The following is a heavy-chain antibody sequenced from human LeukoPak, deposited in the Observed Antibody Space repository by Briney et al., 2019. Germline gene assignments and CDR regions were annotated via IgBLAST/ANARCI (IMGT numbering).Heavy chain of an antibody. J-gene: IGHJ5*02. CDR2: INHSGST. Sequence: SETLSLTCTVSGGSISSSSYSWGWIRQPPGKGLEWIGEINHSGSTNYNPSLKSRVTISVDTSKNQFSLKLSSVTAADTAVYYCARGLLSYSSGWGATAVWFDPWGQGTLVTVSS. V-gene: IGHV4-39*07. D-gene: IGHD6-19*01. CDR3: ARGLLSYSSGWGATAVWFDP. CDR1: GGSISSSSYS.